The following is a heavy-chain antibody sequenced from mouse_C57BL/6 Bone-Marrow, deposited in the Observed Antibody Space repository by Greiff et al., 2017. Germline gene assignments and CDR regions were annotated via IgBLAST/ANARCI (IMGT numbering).Heavy chain of an antibody. J-gene: IGHJ4*01. CDR1: GFNIKDDY. D-gene: IGHD2-3*01. V-gene: IGHV14-4*01. Sequence: EVQLQQSGAELVRPGASVKLSCTASGFNIKDDYMHWVKQRPEQGLEWIGWIDPENGDTEYASKFQGKATITADTSSNTAYLQLSSLTSEDTAVYYCTTCGYYSYYDMDYWGQGTSVTVSS. CDR2: IDPENGDT. CDR3: TTCGYYSYYDMDY.